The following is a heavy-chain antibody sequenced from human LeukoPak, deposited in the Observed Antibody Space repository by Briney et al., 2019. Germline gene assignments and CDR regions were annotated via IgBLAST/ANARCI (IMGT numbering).Heavy chain of an antibody. CDR3: ARPWSMSGYDYGY. D-gene: IGHD5-12*01. CDR1: GGSISSSSYY. CDR2: IYHSGST. V-gene: IGHV4-39*07. J-gene: IGHJ4*02. Sequence: SETLSLTCTVSGGSISSSSYYWGWIRQPPGKGLEWIGSIYHSGSTYYNPSLKSRVTISVDTSKNQFSLKLSSMTAADTAVYYCARPWSMSGYDYGYWGQGTLVTVSS.